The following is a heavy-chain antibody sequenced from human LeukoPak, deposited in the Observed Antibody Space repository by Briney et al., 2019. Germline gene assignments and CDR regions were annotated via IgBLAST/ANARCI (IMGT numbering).Heavy chain of an antibody. CDR1: GGSISSYY. J-gene: IGHJ4*02. Sequence: TSSETLSLTCTVSGGSISSYYWSWIRQPPGKGLEWIGYIYYSGSTNYNPSLKSRVTISVDTSKNQFSLKLSSVTAADTAVYYCARDPYYGDPGDWGQGTLVTVSS. CDR3: ARDPYYGDPGD. CDR2: IYYSGST. V-gene: IGHV4-59*01. D-gene: IGHD4-17*01.